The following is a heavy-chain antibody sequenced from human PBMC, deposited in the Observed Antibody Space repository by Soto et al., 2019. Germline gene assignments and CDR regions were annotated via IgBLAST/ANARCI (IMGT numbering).Heavy chain of an antibody. V-gene: IGHV3-30*18. CDR2: ISYDGSNK. Sequence: PGGSLRLSCAASGFTFSSYGMHWVRQAPGKGLEWVAVISYDGSNKYYADSVKGRFTISRDNSKNTLYLQMNSLRAEDTAVYYCAKDPRQLWLTYYFDYWGQGTLVTVSS. CDR3: AKDPRQLWLTYYFDY. J-gene: IGHJ4*02. D-gene: IGHD5-18*01. CDR1: GFTFSSYG.